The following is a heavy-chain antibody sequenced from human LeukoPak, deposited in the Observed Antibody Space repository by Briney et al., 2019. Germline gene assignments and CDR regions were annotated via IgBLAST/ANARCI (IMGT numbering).Heavy chain of an antibody. CDR1: GFTFSSHG. Sequence: GGSLRLSCAASGFTFSSHGMHWVRQAPGKGLEGVAFIRYDGSNKYYADCVKGRFTISRDNSKNTLYLQMNSLRAEDTAVYYCARSWSSGYWFPATASFDYWGQGTLVTVSS. CDR3: ARSWSSGYWFPATASFDY. J-gene: IGHJ4*02. V-gene: IGHV3-30*02. CDR2: IRYDGSNK. D-gene: IGHD3-22*01.